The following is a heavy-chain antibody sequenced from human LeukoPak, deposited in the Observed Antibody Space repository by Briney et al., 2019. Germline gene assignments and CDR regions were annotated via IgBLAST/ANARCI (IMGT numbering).Heavy chain of an antibody. J-gene: IGHJ4*02. CDR2: ISGSGGST. D-gene: IGHD2-21*02. V-gene: IGHV3-23*01. Sequence: GGSLRLSCAASGFTLSSYGMNWVRQAPGKGLEWVSAISGSGGSTYYADSVKGRFTISRDNSKNTLYLQMNSLRAEDTAVYYCAKVVVTQYYFDYWGQGTLVTVSS. CDR3: AKVVVTQYYFDY. CDR1: GFTLSSYG.